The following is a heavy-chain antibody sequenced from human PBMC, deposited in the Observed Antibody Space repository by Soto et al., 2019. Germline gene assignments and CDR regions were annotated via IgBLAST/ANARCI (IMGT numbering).Heavy chain of an antibody. D-gene: IGHD3-16*01. Sequence: GGSLRLSCAASGFKFSNYAMSWVRQAPGKGLEWVSLISATGGGTYYADFVKGRFTISRDNSHNTLYLQVHSLTAEDTAVYYCAKDRRAGGNSAFYFDFWGQGAQVTVPQ. CDR1: GFKFSNYA. J-gene: IGHJ4*02. CDR3: AKDRRAGGNSAFYFDF. V-gene: IGHV3-23*01. CDR2: ISATGGGT.